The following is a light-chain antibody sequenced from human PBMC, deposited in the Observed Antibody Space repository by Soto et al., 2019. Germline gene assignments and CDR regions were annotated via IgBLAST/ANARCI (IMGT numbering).Light chain of an antibody. V-gene: IGLV2-14*01. CDR2: AVS. J-gene: IGLJ3*02. CDR1: SSDIGGYNS. Sequence: QSALTQPASVSGSPGQSITISCTGTSSDIGGYNSVSWYQQHPGKAPKLVIYAVSNRPSGVSSRFSGSKSGNTASLTISGLLPEDEADYYCCSYAGRSPVVFGGGTKLTVL. CDR3: CSYAGRSPVV.